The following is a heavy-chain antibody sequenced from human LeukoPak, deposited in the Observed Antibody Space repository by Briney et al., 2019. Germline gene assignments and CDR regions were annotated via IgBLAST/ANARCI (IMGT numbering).Heavy chain of an antibody. CDR3: AKVTPARRIAVAGFFDY. CDR1: GFTFSNYY. J-gene: IGHJ4*02. Sequence: GGSLRLSCAASGFTFSNYYMHWGRQAPGKGLEWVAVISDDENRKYYADSVQGRFTISRDNSKNTLYLQMNSLRAEDTAVYYCAKVTPARRIAVAGFFDYWGQGTLVTVSS. V-gene: IGHV3-30*18. CDR2: ISDDENRK. D-gene: IGHD6-19*01.